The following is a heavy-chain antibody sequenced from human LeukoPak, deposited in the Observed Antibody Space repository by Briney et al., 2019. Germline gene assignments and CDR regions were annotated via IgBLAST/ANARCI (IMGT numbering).Heavy chain of an antibody. V-gene: IGHV3-7*01. D-gene: IGHD1-26*01. CDR2: INQDGSEE. CDR1: GFSFSSYW. J-gene: IGHJ4*02. Sequence: GGSLRLSCAASGFSFSSYWMSWVRQAPGKGPEWLANINQDGSEENYVDSAKGRFTISRDGAKNSLYLQMSSLRAEDTAVYYCGIAVGWELGYWGQGTLVTVSS. CDR3: GIAVGWELGY.